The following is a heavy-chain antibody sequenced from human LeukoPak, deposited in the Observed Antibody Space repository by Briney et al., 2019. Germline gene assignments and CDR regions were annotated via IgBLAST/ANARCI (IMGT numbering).Heavy chain of an antibody. Sequence: GGSLRLSCAASGFTFSDYYMSWIRQAPGKGLGWVSYIRSSGGTIYYADSVKGRFTISRDNAKNSLYLQMNSLRAEDTAVYYCARDRVGAGLFDPWGQGTLVTVSS. J-gene: IGHJ5*02. CDR2: IRSSGGTI. CDR3: ARDRVGAGLFDP. V-gene: IGHV3-11*04. D-gene: IGHD1-26*01. CDR1: GFTFSDYY.